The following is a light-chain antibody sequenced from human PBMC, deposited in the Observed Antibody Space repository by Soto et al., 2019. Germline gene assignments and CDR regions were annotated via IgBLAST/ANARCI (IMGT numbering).Light chain of an antibody. V-gene: IGLV2-14*01. CDR1: SSDVGGYNY. CDR2: EVS. Sequence: QSALTQPASVSGSPGQSITISCTGTSSDVGGYNYVSWFQQHPGKAPKLMIYEVSNRPSGLSNRFSGSKSGNTASLTISGLQAEDEADYYCSSYTTSKTGVFGGGTKLTVL. J-gene: IGLJ3*02. CDR3: SSYTTSKTGV.